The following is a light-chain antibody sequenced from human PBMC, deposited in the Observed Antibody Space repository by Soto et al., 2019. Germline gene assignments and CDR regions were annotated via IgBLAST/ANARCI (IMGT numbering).Light chain of an antibody. CDR2: AAS. Sequence: DIQMTQSPSSLSASVGDRVTITCRASLRIRNDLGWYQHKPGKAPKRLIYAASSLQSGVPSRFSGGGSGTEFTLTISSLQPEDFATYFCLQHDSYPWTFGQGTKVEFK. CDR1: LRIRND. V-gene: IGKV1-17*01. CDR3: LQHDSYPWT. J-gene: IGKJ1*01.